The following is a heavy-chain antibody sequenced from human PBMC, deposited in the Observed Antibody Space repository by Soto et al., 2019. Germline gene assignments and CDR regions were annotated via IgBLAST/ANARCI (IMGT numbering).Heavy chain of an antibody. CDR1: GFTFDDYA. J-gene: IGHJ6*03. CDR3: AKEGHYCSTTSCYLGFYYMDG. D-gene: IGHD2-2*01. V-gene: IGHV3-9*01. CDR2: ISWDSDTI. Sequence: EVQLVESGGGLVQPGRSLRLSCAASGFTFDDYAMHWVRQAPGKGLEWVSGISWDSDTIDYADSVKGRFTISRDNAKNSLYLQMNSLRTEDTVFYYCAKEGHYCSTTSCYLGFYYMDGRGKGTTVTVSS.